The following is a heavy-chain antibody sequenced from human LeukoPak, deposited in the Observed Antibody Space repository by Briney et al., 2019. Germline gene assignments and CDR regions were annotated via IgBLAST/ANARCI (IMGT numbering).Heavy chain of an antibody. CDR3: AVRYCSSTSCYNWFDP. CDR2: ISAYNGNT. CDR1: GYTFTSYG. Sequence: ASVKVSCKASGYTFTSYGISWVRQAPGQGLEWMGWISAYNGNTNYAQKLQGRVTMTTDTSTSTAYMELGSLRSDDTAVYYCAVRYCSSTSCYNWFDPWGQGTLVTISS. D-gene: IGHD2-2*01. V-gene: IGHV1-18*01. J-gene: IGHJ5*02.